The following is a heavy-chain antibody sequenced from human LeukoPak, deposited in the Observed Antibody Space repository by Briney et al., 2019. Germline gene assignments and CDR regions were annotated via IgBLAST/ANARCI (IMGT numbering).Heavy chain of an antibody. D-gene: IGHD6-13*01. CDR1: GDSVSSNSAA. J-gene: IGHJ5*02. CDR3: ARAIAAAGSGWFDP. CDR2: TYYRSKWYN. V-gene: IGHV6-1*01. Sequence: SQTLSLTCAISGDSVSSNSAAWNWIRQSPSRGLEWLGRTYYRSKWYNDYAVSVKSRITIDPDTSKNQFSLQLNSVTPEDTAVYYCARAIAAAGSGWFDPWGQGTLVTVSS.